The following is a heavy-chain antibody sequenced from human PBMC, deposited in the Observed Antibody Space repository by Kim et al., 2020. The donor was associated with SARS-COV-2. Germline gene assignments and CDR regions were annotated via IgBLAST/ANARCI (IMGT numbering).Heavy chain of an antibody. D-gene: IGHD3-10*02. J-gene: IGHJ5*02. CDR1: GGSISSSSYY. Sequence: SETLSLTCTVSGGSISSSSYYWGWIRQPPGKGLEWIGSIYYSGSTYYNPSLKSRVTISVDTSKNQFSLKLSSVTAADTAVYYCARYTMCFDPWGQGTLVTVSS. V-gene: IGHV4-39*01. CDR3: ARYTMCFDP. CDR2: IYYSGST.